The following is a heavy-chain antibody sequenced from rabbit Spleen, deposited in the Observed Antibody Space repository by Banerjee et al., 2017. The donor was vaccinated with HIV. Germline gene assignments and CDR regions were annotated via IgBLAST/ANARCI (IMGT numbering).Heavy chain of an antibody. V-gene: IGHV1S40*01. J-gene: IGHJ4*01. CDR2: IDAGSGGKT. D-gene: IGHD6-1*01. Sequence: QSLEESGGDLVKPGTSLTLTCTASGFSFSSSYYMCWVRQAPGKGLVGIACIDAGSGGKTYYASWAKGRFTISKTSSTTVTLQMTSLTAADTATYFCAIDHTYGYAAFAYVTMDYFDLWGPGTLVTVS. CDR1: GFSFSSSYY. CDR3: AIDHTYGYAAFAYVTMDYFDL.